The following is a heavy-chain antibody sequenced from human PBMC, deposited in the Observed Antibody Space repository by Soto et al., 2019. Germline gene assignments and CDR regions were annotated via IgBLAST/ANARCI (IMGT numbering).Heavy chain of an antibody. D-gene: IGHD1-26*01. J-gene: IGHJ3*02. CDR1: GVPISSYY. Sequence: SETLSLTCTDSGVPISSYYCSWLRQPPGKGLEWIGYIYYSGSTNYNPSLKSRVTISVDTSKNQFSLKLSSVTAADTAVYYCARDSGSYIDAFDIWGQGTMVTVS. CDR3: ARDSGSYIDAFDI. CDR2: IYYSGST. V-gene: IGHV4-59*01.